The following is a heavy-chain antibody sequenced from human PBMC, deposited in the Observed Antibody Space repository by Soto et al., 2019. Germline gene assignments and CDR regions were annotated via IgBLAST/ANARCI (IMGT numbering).Heavy chain of an antibody. CDR3: AKDLQLAVDY. V-gene: IGHV3-33*06. D-gene: IGHD2-15*01. J-gene: IGHJ4*02. Sequence: SGGSLRLSCIASGFTFSSYGMHWVRQAPGKGLEWVAVMWSDGGNKYYADSVKGRFTISRDNSKNTLYLQMNSLRAEDTAVYYCAKDLQLAVDYWGQGTLVTVSS. CDR1: GFTFSSYG. CDR2: MWSDGGNK.